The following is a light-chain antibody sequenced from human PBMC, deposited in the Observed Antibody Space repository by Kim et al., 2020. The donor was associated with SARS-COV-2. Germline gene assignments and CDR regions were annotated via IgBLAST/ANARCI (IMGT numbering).Light chain of an antibody. CDR2: AAS. Sequence: AIRITQSPSSLSASTGDRVTITCRASQGISSYLAWYQQKPGKAPKLLISAASTLQSGVPSRFSGSGSGTDFTLTISCLQSEDFATYYCQQYYSYPRTFGRGTKVDIK. J-gene: IGKJ1*01. V-gene: IGKV1-8*01. CDR3: QQYYSYPRT. CDR1: QGISSY.